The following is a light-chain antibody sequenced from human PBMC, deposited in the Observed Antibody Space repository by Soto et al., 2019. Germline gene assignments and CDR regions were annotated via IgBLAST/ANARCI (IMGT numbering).Light chain of an antibody. CDR3: QQRQYWPPIT. CDR2: DTS. J-gene: IGKJ5*01. Sequence: EIVLTQSPDTLSVSPGERATLSCRASQSVSSSHLAWYQQKPGQAPRLLIYDTSNRATGVPARFSGSGSGTDFTLTISRLEPEDCAIYYCQQRQYWPPITVGQGTRLEIK. V-gene: IGKV3D-20*02. CDR1: QSVSSSH.